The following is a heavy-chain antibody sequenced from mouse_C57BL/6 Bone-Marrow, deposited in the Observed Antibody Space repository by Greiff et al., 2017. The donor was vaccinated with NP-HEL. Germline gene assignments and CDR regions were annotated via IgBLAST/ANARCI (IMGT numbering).Heavy chain of an antibody. V-gene: IGHV1-62-2*01. CDR1: GYTFTEYT. CDR3: ARHRDYFGSSYGYFDV. CDR2: FYPGSGSI. J-gene: IGHJ1*03. D-gene: IGHD1-1*01. Sequence: VKLQQSGAELVKPGASVKLSCKASGYTFTEYTIHWVKQRSGQGLEWIGWFYPGSGSIKYNEKLKDKATLTADKSSSTVYMDLSRLTSDDTAVYFCARHRDYFGSSYGYFDVWGTETTVTVSS.